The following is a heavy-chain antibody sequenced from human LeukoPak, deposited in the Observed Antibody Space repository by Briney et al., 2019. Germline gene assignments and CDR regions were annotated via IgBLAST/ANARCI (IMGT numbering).Heavy chain of an antibody. D-gene: IGHD2-8*01. CDR3: ARDEGVYNWFDP. CDR2: ISAYNGNT. V-gene: IGHV1-18*01. J-gene: IGHJ5*02. CDR1: GYTFTSYG. Sequence: ASVKVSCKASGYTFTSYGITWVRQAPGQGLEWMGWISAYNGNTIYAQKLQGRVTMTTDTSTTTAYMELRSLRSDDTAVYYCARDEGVYNWFDPWGQGTLVTVSS.